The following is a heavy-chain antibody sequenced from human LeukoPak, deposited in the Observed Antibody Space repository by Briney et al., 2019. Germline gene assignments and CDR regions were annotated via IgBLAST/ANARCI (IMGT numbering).Heavy chain of an antibody. Sequence: SETLSLTCTVSGGSISSYYWSWIRQPPGKGLEWIGYIYYSGSTNYNPSLKSRVTISVDKSKNQFSLKLSSVTAADTAVYYCARVPTDYYYGSGTDYWGQGTLVTVSS. CDR2: IYYSGST. V-gene: IGHV4-59*12. CDR3: ARVPTDYYYGSGTDY. D-gene: IGHD3-10*01. CDR1: GGSISSYY. J-gene: IGHJ4*02.